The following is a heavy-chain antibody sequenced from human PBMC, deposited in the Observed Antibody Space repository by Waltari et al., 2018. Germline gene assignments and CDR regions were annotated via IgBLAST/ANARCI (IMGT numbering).Heavy chain of an antibody. J-gene: IGHJ5*02. Sequence: TRKAPGKGLEWFAYISSSGSTIYYSDSVKGRFTISRAHAKNSLYLQMNSLRAEETAVSYCARERNPTRTRGNWFDPWGQGTLVTVSP. CDR2: ISSSGSTI. CDR3: ARERNPTRTRGNWFDP. D-gene: IGHD3-10*01. V-gene: IGHV3-11*04.